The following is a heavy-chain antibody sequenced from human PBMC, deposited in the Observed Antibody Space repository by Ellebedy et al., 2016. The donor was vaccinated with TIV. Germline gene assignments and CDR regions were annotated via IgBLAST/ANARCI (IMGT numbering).Heavy chain of an antibody. CDR3: ARSTVINPEGDAYDI. CDR1: GFTFSSFG. Sequence: GESLKISCAASGFTFSSFGMNWVRQASGEGLECVSSIDSRSTYIYYADSVKGRFTISRDNAKNSLYLHMNSLRAEDTAVYYCARSTVINPEGDAYDIWGQGTKVTVSS. CDR2: IDSRSTYI. V-gene: IGHV3-21*06. D-gene: IGHD4-23*01. J-gene: IGHJ3*02.